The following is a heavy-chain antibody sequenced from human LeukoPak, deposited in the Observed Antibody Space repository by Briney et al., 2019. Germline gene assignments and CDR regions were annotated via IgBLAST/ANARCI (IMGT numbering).Heavy chain of an antibody. CDR1: GFTFSSYA. D-gene: IGHD4-17*01. CDR3: ARVADYGDFFDY. Sequence: GGSLRLSCAASGFTFSSYAMSWVRQAPGKGLEWVANIKQDGSEKYYVDSVKGRFTTSRDNAKNSLYLQMNSLRAEDTAVYYCARVADYGDFFDYWGQGTLVTVSS. J-gene: IGHJ4*02. CDR2: IKQDGSEK. V-gene: IGHV3-7*01.